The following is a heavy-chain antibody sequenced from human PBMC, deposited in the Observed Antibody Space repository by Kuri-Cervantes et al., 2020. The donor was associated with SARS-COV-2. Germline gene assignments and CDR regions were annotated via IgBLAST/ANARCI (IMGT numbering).Heavy chain of an antibody. J-gene: IGHJ4*02. CDR1: GGSFSGYY. Sequence: GSLRLSCAVYGGSFSGYYWSWIRQPPGKGLEWIGEINHSGSTNYNPSLKSRVTISVDTSKNQFSLNLSTVTAADTALYYCARLDYCTSTACLDYWGQGTLVTVSS. V-gene: IGHV4-34*01. D-gene: IGHD2-2*01. CDR3: ARLDYCTSTACLDY. CDR2: INHSGST.